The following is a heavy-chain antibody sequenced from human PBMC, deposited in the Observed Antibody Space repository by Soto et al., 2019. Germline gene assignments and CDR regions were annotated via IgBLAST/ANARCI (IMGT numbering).Heavy chain of an antibody. CDR2: ISWNSGSI. D-gene: IGHD5-12*01. CDR1: GFTFDDYA. Sequence: EVQLVESGGGLVQPGRSLRLSCAASGFTFDDYAMHWVRQAPGKGLEWVSGISWNSGSIGYADSVKGRFTISRDNAKNSLYLQMNSLRAEDTALYYCAKDRGYSGYDALGDWGQGTLVTVSS. V-gene: IGHV3-9*01. J-gene: IGHJ4*02. CDR3: AKDRGYSGYDALGD.